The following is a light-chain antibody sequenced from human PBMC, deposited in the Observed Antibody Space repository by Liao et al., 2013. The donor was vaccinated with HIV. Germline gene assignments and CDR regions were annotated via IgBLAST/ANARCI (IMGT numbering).Light chain of an antibody. CDR3: QAWDSSTAWV. CDR2: QDS. J-gene: IGLJ3*02. V-gene: IGLV3-1*01. Sequence: SYDLTQPRSVSVSPGQTATITCSGDKLGHKYVCWYQQKPGQSPVLVIYQDSKRPSGIPERFSGSNSGNTATLTISGTQAMDEADYYCQAWDSSTAWVFGGGTKLTVL. CDR1: KLGHKY.